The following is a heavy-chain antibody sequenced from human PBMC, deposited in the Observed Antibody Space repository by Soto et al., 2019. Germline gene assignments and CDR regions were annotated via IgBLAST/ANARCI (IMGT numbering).Heavy chain of an antibody. CDR3: ARARYQLLHPYYYGMDV. V-gene: IGHV4-59*01. Sequence: QVQLQESGPGLVKPSETLSLTCTVSGGSISSYYWSWIRQSPGKGLEWIGYIHYSGSTKSTPSLKSRVTISVDTSRNQVSLKWSSVTAADSAVYFCARARYQLLHPYYYGMDVWGQGTTVTVSS. CDR2: IHYSGST. CDR1: GGSISSYY. J-gene: IGHJ6*02. D-gene: IGHD2-2*01.